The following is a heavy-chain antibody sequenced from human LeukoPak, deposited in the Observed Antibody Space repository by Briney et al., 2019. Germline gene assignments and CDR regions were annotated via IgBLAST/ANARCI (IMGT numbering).Heavy chain of an antibody. J-gene: IGHJ4*02. D-gene: IGHD2-2*01. Sequence: GGSLRLSCAASGFTFSSYGMHWVRQAPGKGLEWAAFIRYDGSNKYYADSVKGRFTISRDNSKNTLYLQMNSLRAEDTAVYYCARDGQSSITSHAIEWGQGTLVTVSS. V-gene: IGHV3-30*02. CDR1: GFTFSSYG. CDR2: IRYDGSNK. CDR3: ARDGQSSITSHAIE.